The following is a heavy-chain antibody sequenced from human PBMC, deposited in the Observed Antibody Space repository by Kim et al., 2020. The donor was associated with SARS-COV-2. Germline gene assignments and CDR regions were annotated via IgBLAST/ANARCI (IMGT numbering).Heavy chain of an antibody. Sequence: GGSLRLSCVASGFTFSRYGMHWVRQAPGKGLEWVAVIWYDGSKKQYLDSVKGRFNISRDNSKNTVYLQMNSLRAEDTAVYYCTRGIVVAVALPYGMDVWG. CDR2: IWYDGSKK. J-gene: IGHJ6*01. CDR3: TRGIVVAVALPYGMDV. V-gene: IGHV3-33*01. CDR1: GFTFSRYG. D-gene: IGHD2-15*01.